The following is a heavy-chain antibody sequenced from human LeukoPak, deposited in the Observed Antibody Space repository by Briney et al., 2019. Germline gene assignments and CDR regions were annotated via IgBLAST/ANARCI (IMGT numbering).Heavy chain of an antibody. D-gene: IGHD2-15*01. V-gene: IGHV4-4*02. J-gene: IGHJ4*02. Sequence: SETLSLTCGVSGGSISSSYWWSWVRQPPGKGLEWIGEIYHSGSTNYNPSLKSRVTISMDKSKNQFSLNLSSVTAADTAVYYCARVLGYCSGGSCYGYFDYWGQGTLVTVSS. CDR2: IYHSGST. CDR3: ARVLGYCSGGSCYGYFDY. CDR1: GGSISSSYW.